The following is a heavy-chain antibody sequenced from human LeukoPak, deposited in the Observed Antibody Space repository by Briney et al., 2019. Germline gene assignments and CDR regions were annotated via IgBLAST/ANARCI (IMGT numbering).Heavy chain of an antibody. D-gene: IGHD3-22*01. CDR1: GFSFNTYW. V-gene: IGHV3-7*01. CDR3: ARSGYYPYYFEF. CDR2: IKQDGSEK. Sequence: GGSLRLSCAVSGFSFNTYWMAWVRQAPGKGLEWVANIKQDGSEKYYVDSVKGRFTISRDNTQNSLHLQMNSLRVEDTATYYCARSGYYPYYFEFWGQGTLVTVSS. J-gene: IGHJ4*02.